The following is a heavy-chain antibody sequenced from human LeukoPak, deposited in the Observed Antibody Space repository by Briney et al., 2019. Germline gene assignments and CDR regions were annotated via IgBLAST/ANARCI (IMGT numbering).Heavy chain of an antibody. V-gene: IGHV3-11*01. J-gene: IGHJ4*02. CDR2: LGGSDTIL. Sequence: PGGPLRLSCGASEFNVNEYYMSWLPQAPGKGLEWFSDLGGSDTILAHARSVAGRFTSSRVIATNLLFLQMSSLRADDTAVYYCARELVAGTFDHWGQGNLVTVSS. CDR1: EFNVNEYY. D-gene: IGHD1-7*01. CDR3: ARELVAGTFDH.